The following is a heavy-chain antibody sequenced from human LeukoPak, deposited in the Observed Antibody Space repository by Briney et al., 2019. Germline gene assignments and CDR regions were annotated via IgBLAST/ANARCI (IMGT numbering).Heavy chain of an antibody. CDR1: GGSISSYY. V-gene: IGHV4-59*01. CDR2: IYYSGST. CDR3: AREGLRYAFDY. D-gene: IGHD5/OR15-5a*01. J-gene: IGHJ4*02. Sequence: PSETLSLTCTVSGGSISSYYWSWIRQPPGKGLEWIGYIYYSGSTNYNPSLKSRVTISVDTSKNQFSLKLSSVTAADTAVYYCAREGLRYAFDYWGQGTLVTVSS.